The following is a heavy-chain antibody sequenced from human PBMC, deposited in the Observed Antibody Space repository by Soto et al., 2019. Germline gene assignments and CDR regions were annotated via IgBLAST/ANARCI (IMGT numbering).Heavy chain of an antibody. CDR2: INHSGST. V-gene: IGHV4-34*01. CDR3: ARGRTSVTSREYNWFDP. CDR1: GGSFSGYY. J-gene: IGHJ5*02. Sequence: PSETLSLTCAVYGGSFSGYYWSWIRQPPGKGLEWIREINHSGSTNYNPSLKSRVTISVDTSKNQFSLKLSSVTAADTAVYYCARGRTSVTSREYNWFDPWGQGTLVTVSS. D-gene: IGHD4-17*01.